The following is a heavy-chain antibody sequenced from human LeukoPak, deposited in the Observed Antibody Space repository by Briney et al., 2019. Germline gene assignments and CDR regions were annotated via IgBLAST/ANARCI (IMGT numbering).Heavy chain of an antibody. CDR3: ARGLVLPYYYYGMDV. Sequence: SETLSLTCAVYGGSFSGYYWSWIRQPPGKGLEWIGEINHSGSTNYNPSLKSRVTISVDTSKNQFSLKLSSVTAADTAVYYCARGLVLPYYYYGMDVWGQGTTATVSS. D-gene: IGHD2-15*01. CDR1: GGSFSGYY. J-gene: IGHJ6*02. V-gene: IGHV4-34*01. CDR2: INHSGST.